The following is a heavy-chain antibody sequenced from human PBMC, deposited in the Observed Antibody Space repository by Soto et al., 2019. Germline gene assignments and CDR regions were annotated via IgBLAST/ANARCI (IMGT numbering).Heavy chain of an antibody. CDR1: GFTVSSNY. D-gene: IGHD2-15*01. CDR2: IYSGGST. V-gene: IGHV3-66*01. J-gene: IGHJ4*02. CDR3: AREDCSGGSCYSRN. Sequence: EVQLVESGGGLVQPGGSLRLSCAASGFTVSSNYMSWVRQAPGKGLEWVSVIYSGGSTYYADSVKGRFTISRDNSKNTLYLQMNSLRAEDTAVYYCAREDCSGGSCYSRNWGQGTLVTVSS.